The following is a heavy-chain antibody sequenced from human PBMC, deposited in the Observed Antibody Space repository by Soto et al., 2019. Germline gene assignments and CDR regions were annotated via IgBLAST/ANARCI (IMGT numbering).Heavy chain of an antibody. Sequence: PGGSLRLSCAASGFTFSSYAMSWVRQAPGKGLEWVSAISGSGGSTYYADSVKGRFTISRDNSKNTLYLQMNSLRAEDTAVYYCAKANTYYYDSSGPAYDYWGQGTLVTVS. D-gene: IGHD3-22*01. J-gene: IGHJ4*02. CDR3: AKANTYYYDSSGPAYDY. CDR2: ISGSGGST. V-gene: IGHV3-23*01. CDR1: GFTFSSYA.